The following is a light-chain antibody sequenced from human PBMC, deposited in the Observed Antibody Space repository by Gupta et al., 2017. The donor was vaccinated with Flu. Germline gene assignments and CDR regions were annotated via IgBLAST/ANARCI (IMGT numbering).Light chain of an antibody. CDR2: GAS. CDR3: QQDGSSPLT. V-gene: IGKV3-20*01. CDR1: QSVNSDY. J-gene: IGKJ4*01. Sequence: EIVLTQSPDTLSLSPGEKAIFSCRASQSVNSDYLAWYQQKVGQAPRLLIYGASRRATGIPDRFRGTGTGTDFTLTINRLEPEDFEVYYCQQDGSSPLTFGGGTRVEI.